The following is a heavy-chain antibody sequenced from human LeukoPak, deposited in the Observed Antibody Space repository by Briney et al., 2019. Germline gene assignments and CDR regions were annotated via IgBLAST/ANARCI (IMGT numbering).Heavy chain of an antibody. D-gene: IGHD2-15*01. CDR1: AYTFTSYD. V-gene: IGHV1-8*01. J-gene: IGHJ4*02. CDR3: ARVFRYCSGGSCYYFDY. CDR2: MNPNSGNT. Sequence: ASVKVACKASAYTFTSYDINWVRQATGQGLAWMGWMNPNSGNTGYAQKFQGRVTMTRNTSISTAYMELSSLRSEDTAVYYCARVFRYCSGGSCYYFDYWGQGTLVTVSS.